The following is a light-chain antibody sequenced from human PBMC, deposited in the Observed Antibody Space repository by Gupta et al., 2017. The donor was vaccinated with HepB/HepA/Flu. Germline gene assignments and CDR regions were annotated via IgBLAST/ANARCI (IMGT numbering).Light chain of an antibody. V-gene: IGKV1-39*01. J-gene: IGKJ3*01. CDR3: QQSNSNHREFT. Sequence: RGVPSRFSGRGAGTDFSLTISSLQPEDIETYYCQQSNSNHREFTFGHGTQVSIK.